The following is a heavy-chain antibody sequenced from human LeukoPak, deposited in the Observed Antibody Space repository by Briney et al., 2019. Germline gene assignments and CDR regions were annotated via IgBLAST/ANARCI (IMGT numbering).Heavy chain of an antibody. CDR1: GFTFSSYW. D-gene: IGHD6-13*01. CDR2: IKQDGSEK. CDR3: ARVSSSWYGKGELYYMDV. V-gene: IGHV3-7*02. J-gene: IGHJ6*03. Sequence: GGSLGLSCAASGFTFSSYWMSWVRQAPGKGLEWVANIKQDGSEKYYVDSVKGRFTISRDNAKNSLYLQMNSLRAEDTAVYYCARVSSSWYGKGELYYMDVWGKGTTVTISS.